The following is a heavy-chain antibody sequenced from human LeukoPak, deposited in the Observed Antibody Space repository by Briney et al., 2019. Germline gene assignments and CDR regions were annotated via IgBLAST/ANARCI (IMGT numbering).Heavy chain of an antibody. CDR1: GFSFIDYY. CDR3: ARAGIWDYSDSSGYHNAAFDI. J-gene: IGHJ3*02. Sequence: ASVKVSCKAFGFSFIDYYIHWVRQAPGQGLEWMGWINPDSGGTNFAQKFQGRVTMTRDTSIRTAYMDLSRLRSDDTAVYYCARAGIWDYSDSSGYHNAAFDIWGQGTMVTVSS. V-gene: IGHV1-2*02. D-gene: IGHD3-22*01. CDR2: INPDSGGT.